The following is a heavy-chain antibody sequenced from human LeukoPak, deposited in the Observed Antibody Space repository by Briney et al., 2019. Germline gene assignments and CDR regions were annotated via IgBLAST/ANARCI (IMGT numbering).Heavy chain of an antibody. CDR2: IKQDGSEK. J-gene: IGHJ5*02. D-gene: IGHD3-22*01. CDR1: GFTFSSYW. Sequence: GGSLRLSCAASGFTFSSYWMSWVRQAPGKGLGWVANIKQDGSEKYYVDSVKGRFTISRDNAKNSLYLQMNSLRAEDTAVYYCARESSSSGYYYEAWGQGTLVTVSS. CDR3: ARESSSSGYYYEA. V-gene: IGHV3-7*01.